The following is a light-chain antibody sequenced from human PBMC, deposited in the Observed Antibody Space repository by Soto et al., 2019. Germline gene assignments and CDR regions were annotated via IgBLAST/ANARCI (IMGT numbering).Light chain of an antibody. V-gene: IGKV1-39*01. CDR1: QSIKNY. CDR3: QQGYSTTPIT. Sequence: DIQMTQSPSSLSAAIGDRVTITCRASQSIKNYLNWYQHKPGAAPKLLIFGASNLESGVPSRFSGSGSGTEITLSISSLQPEDFATYYCQQGYSTTPITFGQGTRLEIK. CDR2: GAS. J-gene: IGKJ5*01.